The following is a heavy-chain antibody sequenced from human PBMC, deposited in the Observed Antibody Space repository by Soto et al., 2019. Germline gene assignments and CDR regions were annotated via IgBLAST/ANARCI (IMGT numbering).Heavy chain of an antibody. CDR3: ARIPSYYNRYYYGMDV. CDR1: GFSLSTSGMC. CDR2: IDWDDDK. Sequence: GSGPTLVNPTQTLTLTCTFSGFSLSTSGMCVSWIRQPPGKALEWLALIDWDDDKYYSTSLKTRLTISKDTSKNQVVLTMTNMDPVDTVTYYCARIPSYYNRYYYGMDVWGQGTTVTVSS. J-gene: IGHJ6*02. V-gene: IGHV2-70*01. D-gene: IGHD3-10*01.